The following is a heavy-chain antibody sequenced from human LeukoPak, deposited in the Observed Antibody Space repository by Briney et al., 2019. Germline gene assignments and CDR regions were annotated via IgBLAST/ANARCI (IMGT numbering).Heavy chain of an antibody. V-gene: IGHV3-21*01. CDR1: GFTFSNYN. Sequence: GGSLRLSCAASGFTFSNYNMNWVRQAPGKGLEWVSSISSSSYIYYADSVKGRFTISRDNAKNSLYLQMNSLRAEDTAVYYCARAPDYCGGDCYPGGYYYYYYGMDVWGQGTTVTVSS. J-gene: IGHJ6*02. CDR2: ISSSSYI. CDR3: ARAPDYCGGDCYPGGYYYYYYGMDV. D-gene: IGHD2-21*02.